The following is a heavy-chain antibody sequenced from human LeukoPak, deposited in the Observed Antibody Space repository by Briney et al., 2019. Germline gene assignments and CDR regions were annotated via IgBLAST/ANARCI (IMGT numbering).Heavy chain of an antibody. V-gene: IGHV4-4*07. D-gene: IGHD3-10*01. CDR3: AREGYFCYGSGSYYIDY. CDR2: IYTSGST. J-gene: IGHJ4*02. Sequence: SETLSLTCTVSGDSISRYYWSWLPRPAGKGLEWLGRIYTSGSTNYNPSLKRRVTMSVDTSKNQFSPKLSSVTAADTAVYYCAREGYFCYGSGSYYIDYWGQGTLVTVSS. CDR1: GDSISRYY.